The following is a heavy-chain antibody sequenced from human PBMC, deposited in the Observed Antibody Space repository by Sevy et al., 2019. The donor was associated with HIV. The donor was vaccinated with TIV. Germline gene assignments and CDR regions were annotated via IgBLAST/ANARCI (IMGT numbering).Heavy chain of an antibody. CDR3: ANAYSGSYSHSYLYALDV. J-gene: IGHJ6*02. D-gene: IGHD1-26*01. V-gene: IGHV3-30*18. CDR1: GFSFSYYG. CDR2: ISHDGINE. Sequence: GGSLRLSCIGSGFSFSYYGIHWVRQSPGKGLDWVALISHDGINEYYADTVKGQFTIARDNSKSTVYLEMNSLRNEDTAIYFCANAYSGSYSHSYLYALDVWGQGTTVTVSS.